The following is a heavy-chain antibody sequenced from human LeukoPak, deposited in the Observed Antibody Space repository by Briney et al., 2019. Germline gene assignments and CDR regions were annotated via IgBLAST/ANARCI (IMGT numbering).Heavy chain of an antibody. CDR3: AGGRTDIVVVPATLRNYYFDY. J-gene: IGHJ4*02. Sequence: ASVKVSCKASGYTFTGYYMHWVRQAPGQGLEWMGWINPNSGGTNYAQKFQGRVTMTRDTSISTAYMELSRLRSDDTAVYYCAGGRTDIVVVPATLRNYYFDYWGQGTLVTVSS. V-gene: IGHV1-2*02. CDR2: INPNSGGT. CDR1: GYTFTGYY. D-gene: IGHD2-2*01.